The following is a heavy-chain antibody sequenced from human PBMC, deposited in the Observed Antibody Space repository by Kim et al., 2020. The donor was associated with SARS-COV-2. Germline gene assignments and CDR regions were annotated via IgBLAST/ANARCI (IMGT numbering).Heavy chain of an antibody. V-gene: IGHV4-34*01. Sequence: SETLSLTCAVYGGSFSGYYWSWIRQPPGKGLEWIGVITYSGSTNYNPSPKSRVTISVDTSKNQFSLKLSSVTAADTAVYYCARGRFRYYGSGSTFDYWGQGTLVTVSS. D-gene: IGHD3-10*01. CDR1: GGSFSGYY. CDR2: ITYSGST. CDR3: ARGRFRYYGSGSTFDY. J-gene: IGHJ4*02.